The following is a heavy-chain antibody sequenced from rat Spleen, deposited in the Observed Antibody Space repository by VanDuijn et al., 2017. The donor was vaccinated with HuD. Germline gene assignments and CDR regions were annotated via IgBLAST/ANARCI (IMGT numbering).Heavy chain of an antibody. CDR1: GFSLSNYG. D-gene: IGHD1-1*01. J-gene: IGHJ2*01. Sequence: QVQLKESGPGLVQPSQTLSLTCTVSGFSLSNYGLIWVRQPPGKGLEWMGAIWSGGGINYNSAVQSRLSISRDTSKSQVFLKMNSLQPEDTGTYYCARHDYSGDVDFEYWGQGVMVTVSS. CDR2: IWSGGGI. CDR3: ARHDYSGDVDFEY. V-gene: IGHV2-13*01.